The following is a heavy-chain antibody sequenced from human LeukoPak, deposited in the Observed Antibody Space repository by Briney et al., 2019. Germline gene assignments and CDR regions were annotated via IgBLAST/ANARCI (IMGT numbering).Heavy chain of an antibody. CDR3: ARAGYCTSNSCYSPNFYYMDV. Sequence: GGSLRLSCAASGFTFRSYRMSWVRQAPGKGREWVANIKEDANEEYYVDSVRGRFIISRDNAKNSLFLQMYSLRADDTAVYYCARAGYCTSNSCYSPNFYYMDVWGKGTTVAVSS. CDR1: GFTFRSYR. J-gene: IGHJ6*03. CDR2: IKEDANEE. D-gene: IGHD2-2*01. V-gene: IGHV3-7*01.